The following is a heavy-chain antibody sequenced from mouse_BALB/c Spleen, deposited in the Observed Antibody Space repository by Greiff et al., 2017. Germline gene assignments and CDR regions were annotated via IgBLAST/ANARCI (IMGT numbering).Heavy chain of an antibody. J-gene: IGHJ3*01. CDR3: ATGTVFAY. CDR1: GYTFTDYA. CDR2: ISTYYGDA. D-gene: IGHD4-1*01. V-gene: IGHV1S137*01. Sequence: VKLQESGAELVRPGVSVKISCKGSGYTFTDYAMHWVKQSHAKSLEWIGVISTYYGDASYNQKFKGKATMTVDKSSSTAYMELARLTSEDSAIYYCATGTVFAYWGQGTLVTVSA.